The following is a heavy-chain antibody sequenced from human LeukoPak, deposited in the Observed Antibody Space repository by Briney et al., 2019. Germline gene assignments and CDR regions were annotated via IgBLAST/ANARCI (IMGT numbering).Heavy chain of an antibody. Sequence: SETLSLTCTVSGGSISSYYWSWIRQPPGKGLEWIGYIYYSGSTNYSPSLKSRVTISVDTSKNQFSLKLSSVTAADTAVYYCASPGYYYDSSGYYPGLFDYWGQGTLVTVSS. D-gene: IGHD3-22*01. CDR2: IYYSGST. J-gene: IGHJ4*02. CDR3: ASPGYYYDSSGYYPGLFDY. V-gene: IGHV4-59*12. CDR1: GGSISSYY.